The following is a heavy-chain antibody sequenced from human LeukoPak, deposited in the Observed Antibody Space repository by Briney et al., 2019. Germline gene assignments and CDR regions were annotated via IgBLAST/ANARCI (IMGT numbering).Heavy chain of an antibody. CDR3: AILDTAMGIDY. Sequence: SETLSLTCTVSGGSITGYFWSWIRQPPGKGLEWIGYIYYSGSTNHNPSLKSRLTISLDTSKNQFSLKLSSVTAADTAVYYCAILDTAMGIDYWGQGTLVTVSS. CDR1: GGSITGYF. CDR2: IYYSGST. J-gene: IGHJ4*02. D-gene: IGHD5-18*01. V-gene: IGHV4-59*01.